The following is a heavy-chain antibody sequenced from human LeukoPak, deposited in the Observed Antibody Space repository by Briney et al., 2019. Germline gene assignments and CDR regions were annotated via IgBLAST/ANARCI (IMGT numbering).Heavy chain of an antibody. D-gene: IGHD6-6*01. V-gene: IGHV1-69*01. J-gene: IGHJ6*03. Sequence: GSSVKVSCKASGGTFSSYAISWVRRAPGQGLEWMGGIIPIFGTANYAQKFQGRVTITADESTSTAYMELSSLRSEDTAVYYCARVQGSSSSKWEGIMYYYYMDVWGKGTTVTVSS. CDR3: ARVQGSSSSKWEGIMYYYYMDV. CDR1: GGTFSSYA. CDR2: IIPIFGTA.